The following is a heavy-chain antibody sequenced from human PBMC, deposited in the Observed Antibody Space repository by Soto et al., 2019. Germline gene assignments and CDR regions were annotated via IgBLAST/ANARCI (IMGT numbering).Heavy chain of an antibody. Sequence: QLQLQESGPGLVKPSETLSLTCTVSGGSISSSSYYWGWIRQPPGKGLEWIGSIYYSGSTYYNPSLTSPVTISVDTSKTQFSRKLSSVTAADTAVYYCARHTVLTMIRRGYFDYWGQGTLVTVSS. CDR1: GGSISSSSYY. CDR2: IYYSGST. V-gene: IGHV4-39*01. J-gene: IGHJ4*02. CDR3: ARHTVLTMIRRGYFDY. D-gene: IGHD3-22*01.